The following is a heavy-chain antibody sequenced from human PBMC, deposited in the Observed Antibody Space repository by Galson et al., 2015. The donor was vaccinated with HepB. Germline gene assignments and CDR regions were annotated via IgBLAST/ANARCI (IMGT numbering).Heavy chain of an antibody. J-gene: IGHJ4*02. CDR3: ARDLGAGKYFDH. V-gene: IGHV3-33*01. CDR2: IGHGGTYQ. CDR1: GFYFGGYG. D-gene: IGHD3-10*01. Sequence: SLRLSCAASGFYFGGYGMHWLRQAPGKGPEWVAVIGHGGTYQKYGDSVKGRFTISRDNSENTLFLQMNSLRGEDTAVYYCARDLGAGKYFDHWGQGILVTVSS.